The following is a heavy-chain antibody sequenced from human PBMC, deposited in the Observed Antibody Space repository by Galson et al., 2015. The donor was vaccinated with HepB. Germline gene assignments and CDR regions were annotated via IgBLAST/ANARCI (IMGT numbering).Heavy chain of an antibody. D-gene: IGHD1-26*01. CDR2: ISTTSDNK. Sequence: SLRLSCAASGFTFSSYTMNWVRQAPGKGLEWISYISTTSDNKFSADSVKGRFIISRGNAKNSLYLQMNSLRAEDTAVYYCARTALSGSYWYFDYWGQGTLVTVSS. V-gene: IGHV3-48*01. J-gene: IGHJ4*02. CDR1: GFTFSSYT. CDR3: ARTALSGSYWYFDY.